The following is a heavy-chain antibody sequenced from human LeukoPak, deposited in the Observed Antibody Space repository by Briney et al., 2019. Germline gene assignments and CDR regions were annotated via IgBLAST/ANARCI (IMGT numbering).Heavy chain of an antibody. J-gene: IGHJ6*02. CDR1: GGSISNYY. CDR2: IYYSGST. D-gene: IGHD4-17*01. CDR3: ARANYGDYSSGYYYGMDV. V-gene: IGHV4-59*01. Sequence: KPSEPLSLTCTVSGGSISNYYWSWIRQPPGKGLEWIGYIYYSGSTNYNPSLMSRVTISVDTSKNQFSLKLSSVTAADTAVYYCARANYGDYSSGYYYGMDVWGQGTTVTVSS.